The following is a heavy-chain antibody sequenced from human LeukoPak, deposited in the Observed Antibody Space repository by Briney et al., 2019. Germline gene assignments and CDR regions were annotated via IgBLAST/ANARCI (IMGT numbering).Heavy chain of an antibody. CDR3: ARAGYCSGGSCYSYNWFDP. J-gene: IGHJ5*02. CDR2: ISAYNSNT. Sequence: GASVKVSCKASGYTFTSYGISWVRQAPGQGLEWMGWISAYNSNTNYAQKLQGRVTMTTDTSTSTAYMELRSLRSDDTAVYYCARAGYCSGGSCYSYNWFDPWGQGTLVTVSS. V-gene: IGHV1-18*01. CDR1: GYTFTSYG. D-gene: IGHD2-15*01.